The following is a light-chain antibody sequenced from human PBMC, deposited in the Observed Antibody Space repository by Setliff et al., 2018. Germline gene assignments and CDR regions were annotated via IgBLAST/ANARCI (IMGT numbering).Light chain of an antibody. J-gene: IGLJ1*01. Sequence: QSVLTQPASVSGSPGQSITISCTGSSGDIGSFTFVSWYQQYPDEAPKLIIFEVSDRPSGISDRFSGSKSANTASLTISGLQAEDEADYYCSSYTTIRTYVFGTGTKVTVL. CDR1: SGDIGSFTF. CDR3: SSYTTIRTYV. CDR2: EVS. V-gene: IGLV2-14*03.